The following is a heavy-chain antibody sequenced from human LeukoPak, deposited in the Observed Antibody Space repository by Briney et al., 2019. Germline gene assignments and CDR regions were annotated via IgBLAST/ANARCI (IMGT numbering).Heavy chain of an antibody. Sequence: GASVKVSCKTSGYTFTGYYMHWVRQAPGQGLEWMGWINPNSGGTNYAQKFQGRVTMNRDTSISTAYMELSRLRSDDTAVYYCARVSWELSMTFDYWGQGTLVTVSS. V-gene: IGHV1-2*02. D-gene: IGHD1-26*01. CDR2: INPNSGGT. CDR3: ARVSWELSMTFDY. CDR1: GYTFTGYY. J-gene: IGHJ4*02.